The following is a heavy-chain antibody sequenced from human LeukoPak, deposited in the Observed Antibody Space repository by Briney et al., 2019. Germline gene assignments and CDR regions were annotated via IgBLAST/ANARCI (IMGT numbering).Heavy chain of an antibody. J-gene: IGHJ4*02. Sequence: GGSLRLSCAASGFTFSSYWMSWVRQAPGKGLEWVANIKQDGSEKYYVDSVKGRFTIARDNAKNSLYLQLNSRRAEDTAVYYCARDSMYYDILTGYFDYWGQGTLVTVSS. CDR1: GFTFSSYW. CDR2: IKQDGSEK. V-gene: IGHV3-7*01. D-gene: IGHD3-9*01. CDR3: ARDSMYYDILTGYFDY.